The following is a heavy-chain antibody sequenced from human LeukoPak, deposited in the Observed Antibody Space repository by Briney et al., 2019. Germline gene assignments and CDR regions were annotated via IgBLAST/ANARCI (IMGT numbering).Heavy chain of an antibody. Sequence: SQTLSLTCTVSGNSISSGDNYWSWIRQPAGKGLEWIGRIYTSGSTNYNPSLKSRVTISVDTSKNQFSLKLSSVTAADTAVYYWARGIAVATDYYMDVWGKGTTVTVSS. J-gene: IGHJ6*03. CDR1: GNSISSGDNY. CDR3: ARGIAVATDYYMDV. CDR2: IYTSGST. D-gene: IGHD6-19*01. V-gene: IGHV4-61*02.